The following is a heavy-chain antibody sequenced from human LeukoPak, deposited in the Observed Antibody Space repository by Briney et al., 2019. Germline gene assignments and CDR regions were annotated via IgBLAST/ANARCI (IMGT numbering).Heavy chain of an antibody. J-gene: IGHJ4*02. V-gene: IGHV3-23*01. CDR2: ISANGGET. CDR3: AKRYYDFPLDY. D-gene: IGHD3-3*01. CDR1: GFTFSIYA. Sequence: GGSLRLSCAASGFTFSIYAMNWVRQAPGKGLEWVSSISANGGETHYADSVKGRFTISRDNSKNTLYLQINNPRVEDTAVYYCAKRYYDFPLDYWGQGTPGTVSS.